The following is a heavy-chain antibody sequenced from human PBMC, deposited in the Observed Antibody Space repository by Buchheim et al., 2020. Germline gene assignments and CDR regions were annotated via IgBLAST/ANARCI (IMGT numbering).Heavy chain of an antibody. CDR1: GFTFSSYA. J-gene: IGHJ6*02. Sequence: QVQLVESGGGVVQPGRSLRLSCAASGFTFSSYAMHWVRQAPGKGLEWVAVISYDGSNKYYADSVKGRFTISSDNSKNTLYLQMNSLRAEDTAVYYCARDRWGSSSTRYYYYYYGMDVWGQGTT. CDR3: ARDRWGSSSTRYYYYYYGMDV. CDR2: ISYDGSNK. V-gene: IGHV3-30*04. D-gene: IGHD6-6*01.